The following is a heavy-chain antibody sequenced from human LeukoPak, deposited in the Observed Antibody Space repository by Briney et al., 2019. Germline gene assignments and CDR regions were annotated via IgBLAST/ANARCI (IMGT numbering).Heavy chain of an antibody. CDR1: GFTFSSYW. D-gene: IGHD2-2*01. J-gene: IGHJ4*02. CDR3: ATGKRYCSSTSCRDY. V-gene: IGHV3-7*01. Sequence: GGSLRLSCAASGFTFSSYWMSWVRQAPGKGLEWVANIKQDGSEKYYVDSVKGRFTISRDNAKNSLYLQMNSLRAEDTAVYYCATGKRYCSSTSCRDYWGQGTLVTVSS. CDR2: IKQDGSEK.